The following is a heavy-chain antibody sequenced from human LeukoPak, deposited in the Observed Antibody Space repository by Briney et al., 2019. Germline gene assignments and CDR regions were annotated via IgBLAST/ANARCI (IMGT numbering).Heavy chain of an antibody. V-gene: IGHV1-2*02. CDR1: GYTFTGYY. J-gene: IGHJ6*03. D-gene: IGHD2-2*01. CDR2: INPNSGGT. CDR3: ARVRTGYCSSTSCDGLGYYYYYMDV. Sequence: ASVKVSCKASGYTFTGYYMHWVRQAPGQGLEWMGWINPNSGGTNYAQKFQGRVTMTRDTSISTAYMELSRLRSDDTAVYYCARVRTGYCSSTSCDGLGYYYYYMDVWGKGTTVTISS.